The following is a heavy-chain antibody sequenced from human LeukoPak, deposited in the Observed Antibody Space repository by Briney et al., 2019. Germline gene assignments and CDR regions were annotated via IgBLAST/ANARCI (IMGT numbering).Heavy chain of an antibody. CDR3: TREFDTYYDILTGTGGFDP. CDR2: IRSKAYGGTT. V-gene: IGHV3-49*04. D-gene: IGHD3-9*01. J-gene: IGHJ5*02. Sequence: GGSLRLSCTASGFTFGDYAMSWVRQAPGKGLEWVGFIRSKAYGGTTEYAASVKGRFTISRDDSKSIAYLQMNSPKTEDTAVYYCTREFDTYYDILTGTGGFDPWGQGTLVTVSS. CDR1: GFTFGDYA.